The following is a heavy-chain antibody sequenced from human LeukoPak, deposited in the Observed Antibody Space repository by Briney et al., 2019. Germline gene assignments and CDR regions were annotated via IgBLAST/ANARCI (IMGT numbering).Heavy chain of an antibody. CDR1: GFTFSSYA. CDR2: ISYDGSNK. CDR3: ARDEGSPPPISWGLGY. D-gene: IGHD3-16*01. Sequence: PGRSLRLSCAASGFTFSSYAMHWVRQAPGKGLEWVAVISYDGSNKYYADSVKGRFTISRDNSKNTLYLQMNSLRAEDTAVYYCARDEGSPPPISWGLGYWGQGTLVTVSS. V-gene: IGHV3-30-3*01. J-gene: IGHJ4*02.